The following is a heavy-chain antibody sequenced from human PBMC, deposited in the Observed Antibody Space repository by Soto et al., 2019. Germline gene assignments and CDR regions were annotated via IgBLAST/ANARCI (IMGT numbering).Heavy chain of an antibody. CDR1: GYTFTSYG. D-gene: IGHD3-10*01. V-gene: IGHV1-18*01. CDR2: ISAYNGNT. Sequence: QVQLVQSGAEVKKPGASVKVSCKASGYTFTSYGISWVRQAPGQGLEWMGWISAYNGNTNYAQKLQGRVTMTTDTATNTAHIEVRSIRSDDTARYYSAKDRRYYSDYWGQGALVTHSA. J-gene: IGHJ4*02. CDR3: AKDRRYYSDY.